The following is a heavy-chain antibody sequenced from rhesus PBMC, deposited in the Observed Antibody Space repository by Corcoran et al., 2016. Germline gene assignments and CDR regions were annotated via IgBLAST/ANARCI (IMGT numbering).Heavy chain of an antibody. Sequence: QVQLQESGPGLVKPSETLSLTCAVSGGSISSNYWSWIRQPPGRGLELIGYIYGSSGSTYYNPSLKIRVTISTDTSKSQFSLKLSSVTAADTAVYYCARLITVTITNAFDFWGQGLRVTVSS. CDR1: GGSISSNY. J-gene: IGHJ3*01. V-gene: IGHV4-160*01. CDR2: IYGSSGST. D-gene: IGHD3-9*01. CDR3: ARLITVTITNAFDF.